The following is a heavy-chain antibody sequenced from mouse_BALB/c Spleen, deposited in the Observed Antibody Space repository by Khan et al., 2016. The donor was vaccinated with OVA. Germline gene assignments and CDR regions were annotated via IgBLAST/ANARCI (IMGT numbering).Heavy chain of an antibody. CDR3: ARNQGGYYGSSAGFAY. CDR2: IWSGGST. Sequence: QVQLKESGPGLVQPSQSLSITCTVSGFSLTSYGVHWVRQSPGKGLEWLGEIWSGGSTDYNAAFISSMSISKDNSKSQVFFIMNSLQADDTAMYYCARNQGGYYGSSAGFAYWGQGTLVTVSA. D-gene: IGHD1-1*01. V-gene: IGHV2-4-1*01. J-gene: IGHJ3*01. CDR1: GFSLTSYG.